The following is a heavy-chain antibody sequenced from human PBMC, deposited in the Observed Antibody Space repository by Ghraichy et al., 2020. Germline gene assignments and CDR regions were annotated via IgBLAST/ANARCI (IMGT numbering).Heavy chain of an antibody. V-gene: IGHV2-5*01. D-gene: IGHD3-16*01. CDR1: GFSLSTSGVG. Sequence: SGPTLVKPTQTLTLTCTFSGFSLSTSGVGVGWIRQPPGKALEWLALIYWNDDKRYSPSLKSRLTITKDTSKNQVVLTMTNMDPVDTATYYCAHRSVEFNHDYVWGSYNYWGQGTLVTVSS. J-gene: IGHJ4*02. CDR2: IYWNDDK. CDR3: AHRSVEFNHDYVWGSYNY.